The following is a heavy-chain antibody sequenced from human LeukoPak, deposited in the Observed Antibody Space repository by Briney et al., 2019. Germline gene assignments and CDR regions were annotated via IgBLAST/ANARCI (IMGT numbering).Heavy chain of an antibody. J-gene: IGHJ6*02. D-gene: IGHD3-3*01. CDR3: ARQPRLEWLLPGLRMDV. Sequence: SETLSLTCTVSGGSVSSGSYYWSWIRQPPGKGLEWIGYIYYSGSTNYNPSLKSRVTISVDTSKNQFSLKLSSVTAADTAVYYCARQPRLEWLLPGLRMDVWGQGTTVTVSS. CDR2: IYYSGST. CDR1: GGSVSSGSYY. V-gene: IGHV4-61*01.